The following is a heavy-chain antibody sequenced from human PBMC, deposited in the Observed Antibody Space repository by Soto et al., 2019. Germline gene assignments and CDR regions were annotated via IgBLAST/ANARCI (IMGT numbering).Heavy chain of an antibody. CDR1: GFTFSTYE. CDR3: AREAESGTDWFDP. CDR2: ISSSGSTI. D-gene: IGHD6-13*01. J-gene: IGHJ5*02. V-gene: IGHV3-48*03. Sequence: SGGSLRLSCAASGFTFSTYEMNWVRQAPGKGLEWVSYISSSGSTIYYADSVKGRFTISRDNAKNSLYLQMNSLRAEDTAVYFCAREAESGTDWFDPWGQGSLVTVSS.